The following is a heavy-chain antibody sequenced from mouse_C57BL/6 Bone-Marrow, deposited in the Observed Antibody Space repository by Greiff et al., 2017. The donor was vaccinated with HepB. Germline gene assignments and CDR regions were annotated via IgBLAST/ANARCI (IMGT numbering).Heavy chain of an antibody. CDR2: IHPNSGST. V-gene: IGHV1-64*01. CDR3: TVVATFDYAMDY. CDR1: GYTFTSYW. J-gene: IGHJ4*01. Sequence: QVQLQQSGAELVKPGASVKLSCKASGYTFTSYWMHWVKQRPGQGLEWIGMIHPNSGSTNYNEKFKSKATLTVDKSSSTAYMQLSSLTSEDSAVYYCTVVATFDYAMDYWGQGTSVTVSS. D-gene: IGHD1-1*01.